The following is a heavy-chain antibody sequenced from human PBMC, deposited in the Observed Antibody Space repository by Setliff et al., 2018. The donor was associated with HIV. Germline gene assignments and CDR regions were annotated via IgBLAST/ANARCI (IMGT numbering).Heavy chain of an antibody. CDR2: IYPNGSP. CDR1: GGSINNYY. J-gene: IGHJ5*02. D-gene: IGHD2-15*01. V-gene: IGHV4-4*08. Sequence: SETLSLTCTVSGGSINNYYWSWIRQPPGKGLEWIGYIYPNGSPDYPSGNIVYNPSLKSRVTISVDTSKNQFSLNLNSVTAADTAVYYCVRHHDSDFSGDPDWFDPWGQGILVTVSS. CDR3: VRHHDSDFSGDPDWFDP.